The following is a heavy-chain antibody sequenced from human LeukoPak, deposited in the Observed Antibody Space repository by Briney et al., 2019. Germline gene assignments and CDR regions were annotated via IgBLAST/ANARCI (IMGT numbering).Heavy chain of an antibody. Sequence: PSETLSLTCTVSGGSISSGGYYWSWIRQHPGKGPEWIGYIYYSGSTYYNPSLKSRVTISVDTSKNQFSLKLSSVTAADTAVYYCARDRITGTTDYWGQGTLVTVSS. CDR2: IYYSGST. CDR3: ARDRITGTTDY. J-gene: IGHJ4*02. CDR1: GGSISSGGYY. D-gene: IGHD1-7*01. V-gene: IGHV4-31*03.